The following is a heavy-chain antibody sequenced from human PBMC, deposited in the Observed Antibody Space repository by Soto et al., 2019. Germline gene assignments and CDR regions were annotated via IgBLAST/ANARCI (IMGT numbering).Heavy chain of an antibody. CDR3: ARGTKKEGLGYCSGGSCYNWFDP. CDR2: INSDGSST. Sequence: GGSLRLSCAASGFTFSSYWMHWVRQAPGKGLVWVSRINSDGSSTSYADSVKGRFTISRDNAKNTLYLQMNSLRAEDTAVYYCARGTKKEGLGYCSGGSCYNWFDPWGQGTLVTVSS. CDR1: GFTFSSYW. D-gene: IGHD2-15*01. V-gene: IGHV3-74*01. J-gene: IGHJ5*02.